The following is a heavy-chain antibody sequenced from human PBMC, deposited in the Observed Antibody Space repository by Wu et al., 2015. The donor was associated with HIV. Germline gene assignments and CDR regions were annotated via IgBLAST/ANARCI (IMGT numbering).Heavy chain of an antibody. CDR2: IRGDSGAT. Sequence: QAQLVQSGAEVKKPGASVRVSCQTSGYTFTAHYIHWVRQAPGQGLEWMGWIRGDSGATNYAEKFQDRVTMTRDASISTAYMQLNRLRSDDTAVYFCARDLGDDFAVRGFYWYMDVWGTGTAISVSS. CDR3: ARDLGDDFAVRGFYWYMDV. D-gene: IGHD2-21*02. V-gene: IGHV1-2*02. J-gene: IGHJ6*03. CDR1: GYTFTAHY.